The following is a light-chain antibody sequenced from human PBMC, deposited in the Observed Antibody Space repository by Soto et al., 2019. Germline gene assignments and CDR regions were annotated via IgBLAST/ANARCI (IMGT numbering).Light chain of an antibody. J-gene: IGKJ1*01. CDR2: AAS. Sequence: EVVLTQSPGTVSLSPGERVTLSCRASQSVISNYLAWFQQRPGQAPRLLIYAASSRATGIPDRFSGSGSGTDFNLSISRLEPEDFAVFYCQQYGSSLTWTFGQGTKVEIK. V-gene: IGKV3-20*01. CDR1: QSVISNY. CDR3: QQYGSSLTWT.